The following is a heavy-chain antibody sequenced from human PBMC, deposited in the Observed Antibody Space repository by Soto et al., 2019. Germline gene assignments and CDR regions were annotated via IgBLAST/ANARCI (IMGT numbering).Heavy chain of an antibody. CDR3: ARVVVVRGAYYYYYGMDV. CDR1: GFTFSSYW. V-gene: IGHV3-74*01. CDR2: INSDGSST. D-gene: IGHD3-10*01. Sequence: EVQLVESGGGLVQPGGSLRLSCAASGFTFSSYWMHWVRQAPGKGLVWVSRINSDGSSTSYADSVKGRFTISRDNAKNPLYLQMNSLRAEETDVYYCARVVVVRGAYYYYYGMDVWGQGTTFTVSS. J-gene: IGHJ6*02.